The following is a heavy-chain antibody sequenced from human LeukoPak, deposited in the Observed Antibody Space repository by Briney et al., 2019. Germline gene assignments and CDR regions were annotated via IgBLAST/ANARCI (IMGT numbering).Heavy chain of an antibody. Sequence: GGSLRLSCAASGFTFSSYAMSWVRQAPGKGLEWVSLISGSGGSTDYADSVKGRFTISRDNSKNTLYLQMNSLRAEDTAVYYCARAYSSSWYEFDYWGQGTLVTVSS. CDR3: ARAYSSSWYEFDY. D-gene: IGHD6-13*01. CDR2: ISGSGGST. J-gene: IGHJ4*02. V-gene: IGHV3-23*01. CDR1: GFTFSSYA.